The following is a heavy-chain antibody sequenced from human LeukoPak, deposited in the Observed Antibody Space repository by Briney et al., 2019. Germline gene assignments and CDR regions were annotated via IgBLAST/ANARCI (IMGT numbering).Heavy chain of an antibody. CDR1: GGSISSYY. Sequence: SETLSLTCTVSGGSISSYYWSWIRQPAGKGLEWIGRIYTSGSTNYNPSLKSRVTMSVDTSKNQFSLKLSSVTAADTAVYYCARETPGIAAAGTGLVDYWGQGTLVTVSS. D-gene: IGHD6-13*01. CDR2: IYTSGST. J-gene: IGHJ4*02. CDR3: ARETPGIAAAGTGLVDY. V-gene: IGHV4-4*07.